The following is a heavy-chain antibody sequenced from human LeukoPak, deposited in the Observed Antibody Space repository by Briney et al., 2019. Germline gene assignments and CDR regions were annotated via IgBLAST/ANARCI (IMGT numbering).Heavy chain of an antibody. V-gene: IGHV3-15*01. CDR3: TTAESELLWFGELFYFDY. CDR1: GFTFSNAW. Sequence: RGSLRLSCAASGFTFSNAWMSWVRQAPGKGLEWVGRIKSKTDGGTTDYAAPVKGRFTISRDDSKNTLYLQMNSLKTEDTAVYYCTTAESELLWFGELFYFDYWGQGTLVIVSS. J-gene: IGHJ4*02. D-gene: IGHD3-10*01. CDR2: IKSKTDGGTT.